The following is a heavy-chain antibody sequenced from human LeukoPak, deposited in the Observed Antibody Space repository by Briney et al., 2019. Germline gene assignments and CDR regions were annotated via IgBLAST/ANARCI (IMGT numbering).Heavy chain of an antibody. CDR2: ISTDGSSA. J-gene: IGHJ4*02. CDR3: ARVNVCPRCHFDY. CDR1: GFTFSSYW. V-gene: IGHV3-74*01. D-gene: IGHD3-16*01. Sequence: GRSLRLSCAASGFTFSSYWMHWVRQAPGKGLVWGSRISTDGSSAIYADSVKGRFTISRDNAKNTLYLQMNSLRAEDTAVYYCARVNVCPRCHFDYWGQGTLVTVSS.